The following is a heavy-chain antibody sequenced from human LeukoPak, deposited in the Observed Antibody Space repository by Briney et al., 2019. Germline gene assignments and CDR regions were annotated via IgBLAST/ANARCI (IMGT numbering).Heavy chain of an antibody. CDR1: GGSFSGYY. J-gene: IGHJ6*03. V-gene: IGHV4-34*01. CDR3: ARGVAVAGHYYYYYYYMDV. CDR2: INHSGST. Sequence: SETLSLTCAVYGGSFSGYYWSWIRQPPGKGLEWIGEINHSGSTNYNPSLKSRVTISVDTSKNQFSLKLSSVTAADTAVYYCARGVAVAGHYYYYYYYMDVWGKGTTVTVSS. D-gene: IGHD6-19*01.